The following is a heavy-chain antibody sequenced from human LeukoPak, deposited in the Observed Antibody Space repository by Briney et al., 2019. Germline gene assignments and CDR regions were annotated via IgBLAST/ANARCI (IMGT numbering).Heavy chain of an antibody. V-gene: IGHV4-59*08. CDR1: GDSISSNY. CDR3: ARQAYRLVRGVYSPVYYFDY. J-gene: IGHJ4*02. D-gene: IGHD3-10*01. Sequence: SETLSLTCTVSGDSISSNYWTWIRQAPGKGLEWIGYTYHSGGTNYNPSLKSRLTILLDTSKNQFSLKLSSLTAADTAVYYCARQAYRLVRGVYSPVYYFDYWGQGTLVTVSS. CDR2: TYHSGGT.